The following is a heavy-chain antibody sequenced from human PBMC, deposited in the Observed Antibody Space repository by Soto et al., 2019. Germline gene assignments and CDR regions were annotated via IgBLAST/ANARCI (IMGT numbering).Heavy chain of an antibody. Sequence: GGSLRLSCAASGFTFSSYSMNWVRQAPRKGLEWVSYISGSSTTIYYADSVKGRFTISRDNAKNSLYLQMNSLRAEDTAVYYCAKVYCSSTSCSYFDYWGQGTLVTVSS. J-gene: IGHJ4*02. V-gene: IGHV3-48*01. D-gene: IGHD2-2*01. CDR2: ISGSSTTI. CDR3: AKVYCSSTSCSYFDY. CDR1: GFTFSSYS.